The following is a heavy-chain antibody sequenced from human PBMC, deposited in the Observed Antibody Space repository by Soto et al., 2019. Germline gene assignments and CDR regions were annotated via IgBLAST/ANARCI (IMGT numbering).Heavy chain of an antibody. J-gene: IGHJ6*02. Sequence: SETLSLTCAVSGGSVSSAYYYWSWIRQPPGKGLEWIGYVSYSGSTTYNPSLKSRVTISLDTSKNQFSLKLSSVTAADTAVYYCARPTSSGTYHYGMDVWGQGTTVTVSS. CDR1: GGSVSSAYYY. D-gene: IGHD6-25*01. V-gene: IGHV4-61*01. CDR3: ARPTSSGTYHYGMDV. CDR2: VSYSGST.